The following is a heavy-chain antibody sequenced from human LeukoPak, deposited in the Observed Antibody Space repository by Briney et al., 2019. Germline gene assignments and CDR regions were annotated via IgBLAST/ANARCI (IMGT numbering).Heavy chain of an antibody. Sequence: SVKVSCKASGGTFSSYAISWVRQAPGQGLEWMGGIIPIFGTANYAQKFQGRVTITADESTSTAYMELSSLRSEDTAVYYCAIEITFGGVIGEGDLYGMDVWGQGTTVTVSS. D-gene: IGHD3-16*02. J-gene: IGHJ6*02. CDR2: IIPIFGTA. CDR3: AIEITFGGVIGEGDLYGMDV. V-gene: IGHV1-69*01. CDR1: GGTFSSYA.